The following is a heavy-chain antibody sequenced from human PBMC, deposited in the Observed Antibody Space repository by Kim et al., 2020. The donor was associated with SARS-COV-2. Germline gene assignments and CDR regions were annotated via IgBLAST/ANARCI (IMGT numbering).Heavy chain of an antibody. J-gene: IGHJ4*02. CDR3: ARDPGILTEPRDYFDY. V-gene: IGHV3-30*07. D-gene: IGHD3-9*01. Sequence: SVEGRLTISRDKSKQTLYRQMNSLRAEDTAVYYCARDPGILTEPRDYFDYWGQGTLVTVSS.